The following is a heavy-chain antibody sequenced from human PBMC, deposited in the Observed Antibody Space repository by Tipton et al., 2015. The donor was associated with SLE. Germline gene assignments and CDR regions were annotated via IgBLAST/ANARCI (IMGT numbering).Heavy chain of an antibody. CDR1: GYSISSDYY. Sequence: TLSLTCTVSGYSISSDYYWSWIRQHPGKGLEWIGYIYYSGSTYYNPSLKSRVTISVDTSKNQFSLKLSSVTAADTAVYYCARDPAARRGMDVWGQGTTVTVSS. CDR2: IYYSGST. D-gene: IGHD6-6*01. V-gene: IGHV4-31*03. CDR3: ARDPAARRGMDV. J-gene: IGHJ6*02.